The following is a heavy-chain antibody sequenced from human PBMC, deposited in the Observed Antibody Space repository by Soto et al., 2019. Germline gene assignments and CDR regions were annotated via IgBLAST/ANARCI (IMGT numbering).Heavy chain of an antibody. J-gene: IGHJ3*02. CDR1: GGTFSSYA. Sequence: QVQLVQSGAEVKKPGSSVKVSCKASGGTFSSYAISWVRQAPGQGLEWMGGIIPIFGTANYAQKFRGRVTITADESTSTAYMELSSLRSEDTAVYYCARARGHRYCSGGSCYSSGAFDIWGQGTMVTVSS. D-gene: IGHD2-15*01. V-gene: IGHV1-69*12. CDR2: IIPIFGTA. CDR3: ARARGHRYCSGGSCYSSGAFDI.